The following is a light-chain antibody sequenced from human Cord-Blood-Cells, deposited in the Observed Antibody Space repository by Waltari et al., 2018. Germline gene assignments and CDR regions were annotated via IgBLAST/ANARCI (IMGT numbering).Light chain of an antibody. CDR1: SSDVGGYNY. V-gene: IGLV2-14*01. CDR3: SSYTSSPYV. J-gene: IGLJ1*01. CDR2: DVS. Sequence: QSALTQPASASGSPGQSITISCTGTSSDVGGYNYVSWYQQHPGKAPKLMNYDVSKRPAGVSNRFSGSKSGTAASLTISGLQAEDEDDYYCSSYTSSPYVFGTGTKVTVL.